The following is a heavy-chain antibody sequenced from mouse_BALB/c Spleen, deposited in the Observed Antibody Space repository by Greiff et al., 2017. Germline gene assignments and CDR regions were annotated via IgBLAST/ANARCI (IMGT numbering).Heavy chain of an antibody. D-gene: IGHD1-1*01. CDR2: ISYSGST. CDR1: GDSITSGY. V-gene: IGHV3-8*02. Sequence: EVMVVESGPSLVKPSQTLSLTCSVTGDSITSGYWNWIRKFPGNKLEYMGYISYSGSTYYNPSLKSRISITRDTSKNQYYLQLNSVTTEDTATYYCARWHYGSSYGFAYWGQGTLVTVSA. CDR3: ARWHYGSSYGFAY. J-gene: IGHJ3*01.